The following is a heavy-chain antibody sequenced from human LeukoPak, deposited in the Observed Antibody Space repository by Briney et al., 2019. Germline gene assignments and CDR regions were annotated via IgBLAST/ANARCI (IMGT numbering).Heavy chain of an antibody. V-gene: IGHV3-23*01. CDR3: AKAHLAYSSSWYPLPYYFDY. D-gene: IGHD6-13*01. Sequence: PGGSLRLSCAASGFTFSSYAMSWVRQAPGKGLEWVSAISGSGGSTYYADSVKGRFTISRDNSKNTLYLQMNSLRAEDTAVYYCAKAHLAYSSSWYPLPYYFDYWGQGTLDTVSS. CDR2: ISGSGGST. J-gene: IGHJ4*02. CDR1: GFTFSSYA.